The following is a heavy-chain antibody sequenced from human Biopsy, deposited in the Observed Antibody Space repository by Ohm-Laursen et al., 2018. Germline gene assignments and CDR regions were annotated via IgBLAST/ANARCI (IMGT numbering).Heavy chain of an antibody. CDR1: GFIFSDYY. D-gene: IGHD3-16*01. Sequence: SLRLSCTAAGFIFSDYYMSWIRQAPGKGLEWVSNINSVGTIYYGDSVRGRFTISRDNAKNSLYLQMNSLRVEDTAVYYCARSVGIMAAPIDYWGQGTLVTVSS. V-gene: IGHV3-11*01. J-gene: IGHJ4*02. CDR3: ARSVGIMAAPIDY. CDR2: INSVGTI.